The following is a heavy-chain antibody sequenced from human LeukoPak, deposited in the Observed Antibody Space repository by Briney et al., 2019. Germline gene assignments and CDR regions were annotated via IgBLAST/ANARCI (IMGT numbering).Heavy chain of an antibody. CDR2: ISGSGGST. D-gene: IGHD2-21*02. V-gene: IGHV3-23*01. CDR1: GFTFSSYA. Sequence: QTGGSLRLSCAASGFTFSSYAMSWVRQAPGKGLEWVSAISGSGGSTYYADSVKGRFTISRDNSKNTLYLQMNSLGAKDTAVYYCAKDQVVTAISTLIASYAFDIWGQGTMVTVSS. J-gene: IGHJ3*02. CDR3: AKDQVVTAISTLIASYAFDI.